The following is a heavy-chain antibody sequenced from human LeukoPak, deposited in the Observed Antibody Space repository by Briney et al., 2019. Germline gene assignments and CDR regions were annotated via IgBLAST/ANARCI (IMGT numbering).Heavy chain of an antibody. D-gene: IGHD6-13*01. CDR3: ARGSGGAAAGTGDY. CDR2: ISSSSSYI. V-gene: IGHV3-21*01. Sequence: GGSLRLSCAASGFTFSSYSMNWVRQAPGKGLEWVSSISSSSSYIYYADSVKGRFTISRDNAKNSLYLQMTSLRAEDTAVYYCARGSGGAAAGTGDYWGQGTLVTVSS. CDR1: GFTFSSYS. J-gene: IGHJ4*02.